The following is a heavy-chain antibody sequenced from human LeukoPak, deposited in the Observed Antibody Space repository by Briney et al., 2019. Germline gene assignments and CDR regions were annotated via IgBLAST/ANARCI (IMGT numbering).Heavy chain of an antibody. CDR1: GYTFTSYG. CDR3: ARAKVAGYYYDSSGYYYNY. V-gene: IGHV1-18*01. Sequence: GASVKVSCKASGYTFTSYGISWVRQAPGQGLEWMGWISAYHGNTNYAQKLQGRVTMTTDTSTSTAYMELRSLRSDDTAVYYCARAKVAGYYYDSSGYYYNYWGQGTLVTVSS. D-gene: IGHD3-22*01. CDR2: ISAYHGNT. J-gene: IGHJ4*02.